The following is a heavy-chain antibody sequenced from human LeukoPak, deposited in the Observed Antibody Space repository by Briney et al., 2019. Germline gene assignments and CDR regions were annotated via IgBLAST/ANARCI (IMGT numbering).Heavy chain of an antibody. J-gene: IGHJ4*02. CDR1: GYTFTGYY. V-gene: IGHV1-2*02. CDR2: INPNSGGT. CDR3: ARAGDSSNWYSDY. D-gene: IGHD3-22*01. Sequence: ASVKVSCKASGYTFTGYYMHWVRQAPGQGLEWMGWINPNSGGTEYAQKFQGRVTMTRDTSISTAYMELSRLRSDDTAMYYCARAGDSSNWYSDYWGQGTLVTVSS.